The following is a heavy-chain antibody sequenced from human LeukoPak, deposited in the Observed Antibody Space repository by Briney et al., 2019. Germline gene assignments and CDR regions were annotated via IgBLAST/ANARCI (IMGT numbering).Heavy chain of an antibody. V-gene: IGHV3-11*01. D-gene: IGHD6-13*01. CDR1: GFIFSDYY. J-gene: IGHJ4*02. CDR2: ISNSGSTI. Sequence: PGGSLRLSCAASGFIFSDYYINWIRQAPGKGLEWVSYISNSGSTIYFADSVKGRFTISRDNAMNSLYLQMNSLRAEDTAVYYCARSIWPRAAAGTFDYWGQGTLVTVSS. CDR3: ARSIWPRAAAGTFDY.